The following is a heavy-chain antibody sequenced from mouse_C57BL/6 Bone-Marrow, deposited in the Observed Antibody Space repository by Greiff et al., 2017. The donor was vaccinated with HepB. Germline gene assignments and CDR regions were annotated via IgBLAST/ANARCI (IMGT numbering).Heavy chain of an antibody. D-gene: IGHD2-1*01. CDR1: GYTFTDYY. V-gene: IGHV1-26*01. CDR3: ASDGNN. J-gene: IGHJ2*01. Sequence: VQLQQSGPELVKPGASVKISCKASGYTFTDYYMNWVKQSHGKSLEWIGDINPNNGGTSYNQKFKGKATLTVDKSSSTAYMELRSLTSEDSAVYYCASDGNNWGQGTTLTVSS. CDR2: INPNNGGT.